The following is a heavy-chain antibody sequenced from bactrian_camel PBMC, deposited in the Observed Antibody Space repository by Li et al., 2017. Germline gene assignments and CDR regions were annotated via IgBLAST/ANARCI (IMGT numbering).Heavy chain of an antibody. D-gene: IGHD4*01. CDR1: GFIVSRHN. Sequence: DVQLVESGGGLVQPGGSLRVSCVASGFIVSRHNVAWVRQAPGKERELVSRISSGTGTTSYADSVKGRFTISRDNAKNTVYLQLNSLQTEDMAMYYCAKAPELETMDSWGQGTQVTVS. CDR2: ISSGTGTT. V-gene: IGHV3S40*01. CDR3: AKAPELETMDS. J-gene: IGHJ6*01.